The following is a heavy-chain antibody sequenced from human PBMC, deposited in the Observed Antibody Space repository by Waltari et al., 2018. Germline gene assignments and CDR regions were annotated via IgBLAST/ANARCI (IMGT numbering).Heavy chain of an antibody. CDR1: GYTFTDYH. D-gene: IGHD1-26*01. J-gene: IGHJ4*02. Sequence: QEQLVQSGSEVKKPGASVKISCQASGYTFTDYHLHWFRQTPGQGFEWTGWFNPKNGDYSAAGKFLGRVTMPRDTSMDTVYLGLSGLRSDDTAIFFCPRDLGPIMGAPVLWGQGTQVTVSS. CDR2: FNPKNGDY. V-gene: IGHV1-2*02. CDR3: PRDLGPIMGAPVL.